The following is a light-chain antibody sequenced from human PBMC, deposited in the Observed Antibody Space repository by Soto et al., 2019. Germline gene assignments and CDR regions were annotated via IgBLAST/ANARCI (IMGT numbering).Light chain of an antibody. Sequence: EIVMTQSPATLSVSPGERATLSCRASQSVSSNLAWYQQKPGPATRLLIYGASTRATGIPARFSGSGSGTEFPLTISSLQSEDFAVYYCQQYNNWPPWTFGQGTKVEIK. J-gene: IGKJ1*01. CDR3: QQYNNWPPWT. CDR1: QSVSSN. CDR2: GAS. V-gene: IGKV3-15*01.